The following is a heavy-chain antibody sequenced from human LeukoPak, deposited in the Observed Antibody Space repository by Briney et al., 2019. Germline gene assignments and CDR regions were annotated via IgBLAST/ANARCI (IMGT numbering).Heavy chain of an antibody. CDR1: GFTFNTYA. CDR3: ARDQGGDGGFDY. CDR2: IPYDGNTK. V-gene: IGHV3-30*04. Sequence: PGGALKLCCAATGFTFNTYAMHWVRQAPGKGLERVTVIPYDGNTKYYADSVKGRLTISRDNSKNTLYMQMNSLRAEDMAVYYCARDQGGDGGFDYWGQGVLVTVSS. J-gene: IGHJ4*02. D-gene: IGHD2-21*01.